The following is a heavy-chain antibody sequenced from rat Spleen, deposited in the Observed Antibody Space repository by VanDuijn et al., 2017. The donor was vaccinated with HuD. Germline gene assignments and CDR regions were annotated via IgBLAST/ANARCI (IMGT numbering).Heavy chain of an antibody. CDR2: ISPSGGST. CDR1: GFTFSNYG. J-gene: IGHJ2*01. D-gene: IGHD1-1*01. Sequence: EVQLVESGGGLVQPGRSLKLSCAASGFTFSNYGMHWIRQAPTKGLEWVASISPSGGSTYYRDSVKGRFTISRDNAKSTLYLQMNNLKEEDTAIYYCAWINYYSAPYFDYWGQGVMVTVSS. CDR3: AWINYYSAPYFDY. V-gene: IGHV5-19*01.